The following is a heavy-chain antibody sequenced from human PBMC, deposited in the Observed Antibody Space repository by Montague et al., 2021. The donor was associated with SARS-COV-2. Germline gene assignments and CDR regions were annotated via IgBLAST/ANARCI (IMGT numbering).Heavy chain of an antibody. V-gene: IGHV4-4*07. D-gene: IGHD2/OR15-2a*01. CDR2: IYANGNF. CDR1: GDSITPYGDSIGGYF. CDR3: ARDAYCFGPGRENHGAFVP. Sequence: SETLSLTCSVSGDSITPYGDSIGGYFWSWIRQPAGKGLEWIGRIYANGNFDYNPSLNSRVSMSMDTSKQEFSMRLISVTAADTAVYYCARDAYCFGPGRENHGAFVPWGQGILVTVSS. J-gene: IGHJ5*02.